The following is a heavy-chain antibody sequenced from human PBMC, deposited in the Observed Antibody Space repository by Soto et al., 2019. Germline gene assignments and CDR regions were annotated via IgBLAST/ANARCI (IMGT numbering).Heavy chain of an antibody. V-gene: IGHV3-30-3*01. Sequence: VQLVESGGGVVQPGRSLRLSCAASGFTFSSYAMHWVRQAPGKGLEWVAVISYDGSNKYYADSVKGRFTISRDNSKNTLYLQMNSLRAEDTAVYYCARAYCGGDCPFDYWGQGTLVTVSS. CDR3: ARAYCGGDCPFDY. CDR2: ISYDGSNK. CDR1: GFTFSSYA. J-gene: IGHJ4*02. D-gene: IGHD2-21*02.